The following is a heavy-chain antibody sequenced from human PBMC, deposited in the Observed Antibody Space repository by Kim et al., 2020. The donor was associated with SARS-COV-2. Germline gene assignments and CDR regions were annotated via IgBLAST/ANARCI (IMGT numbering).Heavy chain of an antibody. CDR1: GGSIGSGNYH. V-gene: IGHV4-61*02. J-gene: IGHJ4*02. D-gene: IGHD7-27*01. CDR3: AKTGEFDY. Sequence: SETLSLTCTASGGSIGSGNYHWSWVRQPAGKGLEWIGRIYTSGSTNYNPSLKSRVTISLDTSKNQISLKMTSVTAADTAMYYCAKTGEFDYWGQGTLVTVSS. CDR2: IYTSGST.